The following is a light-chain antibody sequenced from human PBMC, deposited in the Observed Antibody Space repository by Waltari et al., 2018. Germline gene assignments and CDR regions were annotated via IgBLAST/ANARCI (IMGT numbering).Light chain of an antibody. CDR2: DVS. J-gene: IGLJ2*01. CDR3: SSYSSSNTLVV. V-gene: IGLV2-14*03. Sequence: QSALTQPTSVSGSPGQSLTISCTGSFSDIDTYNYVSWYQQHPGNAPKLVIFDVSDRPSGVSSRFTGSKSGNTASLTISGLQAEDEADYFCSSYSSSNTLVVFGGGTKLTVL. CDR1: FSDIDTYNY.